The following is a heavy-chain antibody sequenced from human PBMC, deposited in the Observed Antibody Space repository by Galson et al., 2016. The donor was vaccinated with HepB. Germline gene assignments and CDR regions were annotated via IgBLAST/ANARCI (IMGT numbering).Heavy chain of an antibody. Sequence: SLRLSCAASGFTSSTYAMCWVRQAPGKGLEWVSAISATGSSIYYADSVKGRFTISKDNSKNTLYLQMNGLRTEDTAIYYCATNGPQLYLHWLNSFDYWGQGTLVTVSS. J-gene: IGHJ4*02. D-gene: IGHD3-9*01. CDR1: GFTSSTYA. V-gene: IGHV3-23*01. CDR3: ATNGPQLYLHWLNSFDY. CDR2: ISATGSSI.